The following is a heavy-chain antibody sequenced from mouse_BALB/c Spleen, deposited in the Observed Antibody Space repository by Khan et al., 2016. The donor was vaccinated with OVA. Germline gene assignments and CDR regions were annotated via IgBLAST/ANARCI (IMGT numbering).Heavy chain of an antibody. Sequence: QVQLQQSGAELAKPGASVKMSCKASGYTFINYWILWIKQRPGQGLEWIGYINPSTGYTEYNQNFKDKATLNADKSSSTAYMQRSSLTSEDSTVYYCARRGLRWDFDYWGQGTTLTVSS. V-gene: IGHV1-7*01. J-gene: IGHJ2*01. D-gene: IGHD1-1*01. CDR2: INPSTGYT. CDR1: GYTFINYW. CDR3: ARRGLRWDFDY.